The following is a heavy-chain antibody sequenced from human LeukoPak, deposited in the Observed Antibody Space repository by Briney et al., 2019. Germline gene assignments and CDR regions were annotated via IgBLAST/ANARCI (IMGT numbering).Heavy chain of an antibody. J-gene: IGHJ4*02. CDR2: ISAYNGNT. Sequence: GASVKVSCKASGGTFSSYAISWVRQAPGQGLEWMGWISAYNGNTNYAQKLQGRVTMTTDTSTSTAYMELRSLRSDDTAVYYCARPLGYCTNGVCYPTIGFDYWGQGTLVTVSS. CDR1: GGTFSSYA. CDR3: ARPLGYCTNGVCYPTIGFDY. V-gene: IGHV1-18*01. D-gene: IGHD2-8*01.